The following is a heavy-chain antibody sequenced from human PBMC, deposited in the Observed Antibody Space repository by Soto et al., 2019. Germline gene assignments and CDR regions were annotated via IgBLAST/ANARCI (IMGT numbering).Heavy chain of an antibody. D-gene: IGHD3-22*01. Sequence: QVQLQESGPGLVKPSETLSLTCTVSGGSISSYYWSWIRQPPGKGLEWIGYIYYSGSTNYNPSLKSRVTIAVDTSKVQFSLKLSSVTAADTAVYYCASTYYYDSSGYFSFWFDPWGQGTLVTVSS. J-gene: IGHJ5*02. CDR1: GGSISSYY. CDR3: ASTYYYDSSGYFSFWFDP. CDR2: IYYSGST. V-gene: IGHV4-59*08.